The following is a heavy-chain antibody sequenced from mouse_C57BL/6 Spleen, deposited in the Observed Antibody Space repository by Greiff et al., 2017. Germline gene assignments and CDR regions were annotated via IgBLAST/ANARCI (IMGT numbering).Heavy chain of an antibody. CDR2: IYPGSGST. J-gene: IGHJ2*01. D-gene: IGHD1-1*01. Sequence: QVQLQQPGAELVKPGASVKMSCKASGYTFTSYWITWVKQRPGQGLEWIGDIYPGSGSTNYNEKFKSKATLTVDTSSSTAYMQRSSLTSEDSAVYYCASITTVVKEDYWGQGTTLTVSS. V-gene: IGHV1-55*01. CDR3: ASITTVVKEDY. CDR1: GYTFTSYW.